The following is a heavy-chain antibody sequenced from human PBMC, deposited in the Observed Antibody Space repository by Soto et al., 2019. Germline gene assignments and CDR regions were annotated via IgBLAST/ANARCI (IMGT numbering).Heavy chain of an antibody. J-gene: IGHJ6*02. CDR2: IYDSGST. D-gene: IGHD4-17*01. CDR3: ARVLRATVTTFYGIDV. CDR1: GGSISSGDYY. V-gene: IGHV4-31*03. Sequence: PSESLSLTCTVSGGSISSGDYYWSWIRHHPGKGLEWIGHIYDSGSTDYSPSLKSRVAISKDTSKNQFSLTMTSVTAADTAVYYCARVLRATVTTFYGIDVWGQGTTVTVSS.